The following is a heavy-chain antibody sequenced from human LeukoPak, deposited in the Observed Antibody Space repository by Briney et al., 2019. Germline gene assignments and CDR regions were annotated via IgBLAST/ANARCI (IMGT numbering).Heavy chain of an antibody. CDR2: ISSSGSTI. J-gene: IGHJ4*02. V-gene: IGHV3-11*01. D-gene: IGHD1-26*01. CDR3: AKDSAGSGSYPYYFDY. Sequence: GGSLRLSCAASGFTFSAYYMSWIRHAPGKGLERVSYISSSGSTIYYADSVKGRFTISRDNSKNTLYLQMNSLRAEDTAVYYCAKDSAGSGSYPYYFDYWGQGTLVTVSS. CDR1: GFTFSAYY.